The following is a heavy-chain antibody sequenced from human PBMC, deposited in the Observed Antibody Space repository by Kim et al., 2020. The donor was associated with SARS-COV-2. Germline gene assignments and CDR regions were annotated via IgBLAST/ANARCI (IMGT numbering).Heavy chain of an antibody. CDR3: ARRDGSGSYRFDY. Sequence: YRPSLQGQVTISADKSTSTAYLQWSSLKASDTAMYYCARRDGSGSYRFDYWGQGTLVTVSS. J-gene: IGHJ4*02. D-gene: IGHD1-26*01. V-gene: IGHV5-51*01.